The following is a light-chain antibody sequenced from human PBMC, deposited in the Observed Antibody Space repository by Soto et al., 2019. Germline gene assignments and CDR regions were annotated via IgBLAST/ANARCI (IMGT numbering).Light chain of an antibody. CDR1: SSNIGAGYD. CDR3: QSYDSSLSGSRV. V-gene: IGLV1-40*01. CDR2: HNS. Sequence: SVLTHPLAVSGAPRQRVTISCTGSSSNIGAGYDVHWYQQLPGTAPKLLIYHNSNRPSGVPDRFSGSKSGTSASLAITGLQAEDEADYYCQSYDSSLSGSRVFGTGTKVTVL. J-gene: IGLJ1*01.